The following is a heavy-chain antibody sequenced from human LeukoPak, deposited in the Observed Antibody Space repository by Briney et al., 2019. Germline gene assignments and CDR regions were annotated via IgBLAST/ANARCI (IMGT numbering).Heavy chain of an antibody. D-gene: IGHD3-3*02. Sequence: GGSLRLSCEASGFTFSTNWMTWVRQAPGQGLEWVANINQDGSEKYYVDSVKGRFTISRDNSKNTLYLQMISLRAEDTAVYYCAKAPLAARGWFDPWGQGTLVTVSS. J-gene: IGHJ5*02. CDR3: AKAPLAARGWFDP. V-gene: IGHV3-7*03. CDR1: GFTFSTNW. CDR2: INQDGSEK.